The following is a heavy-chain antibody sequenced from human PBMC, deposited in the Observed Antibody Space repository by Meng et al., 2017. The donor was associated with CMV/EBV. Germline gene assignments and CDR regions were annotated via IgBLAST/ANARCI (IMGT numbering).Heavy chain of an antibody. J-gene: IGHJ4*02. V-gene: IGHV3-9*01. D-gene: IGHD6-13*01. CDR3: AKGGLSPIAAVGLVDY. CDR1: GFTFDDYA. CDR2: ISWNSGSI. Sequence: SLKISCAASGFTFDDYAMHWVRQAPGKGLEWVSGISWNSGSIGYADSVKGRFTISRDNAKNSLYLQMNSLRAEDTALYYCAKGGLSPIAAVGLVDYWGQGTLVTVSS.